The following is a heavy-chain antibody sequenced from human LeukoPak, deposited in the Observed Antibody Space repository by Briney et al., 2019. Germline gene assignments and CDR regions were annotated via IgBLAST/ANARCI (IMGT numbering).Heavy chain of an antibody. CDR1: GGSISSSSYY. V-gene: IGHV4-39*02. D-gene: IGHD3-22*01. CDR2: IYYSGST. CDR3: ARDLDGSGYYYVY. J-gene: IGHJ4*02. Sequence: SETLSLTCTVSGGSISSSSYYWGWIRQPPGKGLEWIGSIYYSGSTYYNPSLKSRVTISVDTSKNQFSLKLSSVTAADTAVYHCARDLDGSGYYYVYWGQGTLVTVSS.